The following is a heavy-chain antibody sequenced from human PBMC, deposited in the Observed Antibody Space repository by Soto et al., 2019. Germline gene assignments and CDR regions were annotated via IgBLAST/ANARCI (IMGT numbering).Heavy chain of an antibody. CDR3: ARDLFGDYGSLFDY. CDR1: GFTFSGYW. CDR2: ISSSSSYT. Sequence: VRLVESGGGLVQPGGSLRLSCAASGFTFSGYWMHWVRQAPGKGLVWVSYISSSSSYTNYADSVKGRFTISRDNAKNSLYLQMNSLRAEDTAVYYCARDLFGDYGSLFDYWGQGTLVTVSS. V-gene: IGHV3-11*06. D-gene: IGHD4-17*01. J-gene: IGHJ4*02.